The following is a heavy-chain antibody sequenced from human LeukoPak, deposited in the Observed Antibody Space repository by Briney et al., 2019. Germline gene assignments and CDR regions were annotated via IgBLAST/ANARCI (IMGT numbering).Heavy chain of an antibody. D-gene: IGHD3-10*01. Sequence: GSLRLSCAASGFTFSSYSMNWVRQAPGKGMEWVSSISSSSSYIYYADSVKGRFAISRDNAQNSLYLQMNSLRAEDTAVYYCATDLIHYYASGAKTWGQGTLVTVSS. J-gene: IGHJ5*02. CDR1: GFTFSSYS. CDR2: ISSSSSYI. CDR3: ATDLIHYYASGAKT. V-gene: IGHV3-21*01.